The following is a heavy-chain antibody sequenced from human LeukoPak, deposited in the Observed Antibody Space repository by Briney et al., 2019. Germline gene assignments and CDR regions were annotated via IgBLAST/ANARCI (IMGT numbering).Heavy chain of an antibody. Sequence: PSETLSLTCTVSGGSISSYYWSWIRQPPGKGLEWIGYIYYSGSTNYNPSLKSRVTISVDTSKNQFSLKLSSVTAADTAVYYCARGIVGNWFDPWGQGTLVTVSS. CDR3: ARGIVGNWFDP. CDR2: IYYSGST. CDR1: GGSISSYY. D-gene: IGHD3-3*01. J-gene: IGHJ5*02. V-gene: IGHV4-59*01.